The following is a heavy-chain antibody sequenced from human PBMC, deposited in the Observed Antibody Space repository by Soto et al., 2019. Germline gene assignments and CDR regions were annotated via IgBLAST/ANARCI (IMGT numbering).Heavy chain of an antibody. V-gene: IGHV3-23*01. CDR1: GFTFSSYA. J-gene: IGHJ6*02. D-gene: IGHD3-3*01. Sequence: GGSLRLSCAASGFTFSSYAMSWVRQAPGKGLEWVSAISGSGGSTYYADSAKGRFTISRDNSKNTLYLQMNSLRAEDTAVYYCAKDGVTIFGVVIGPNYYYGMDVWGQGTTVTV. CDR2: ISGSGGST. CDR3: AKDGVTIFGVVIGPNYYYGMDV.